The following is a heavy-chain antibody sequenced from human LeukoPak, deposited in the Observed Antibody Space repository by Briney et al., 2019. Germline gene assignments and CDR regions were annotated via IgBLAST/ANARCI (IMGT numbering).Heavy chain of an antibody. CDR2: IIPFFGSS. D-gene: IGHD5-12*01. J-gene: IGHJ4*02. V-gene: IGHV1-69*05. CDR3: ARPDYSGFDWGFDF. CDR1: GGTFNTFA. Sequence: ASVKVSCKASGGTFNTFAISWVRQAPGQGLEWMGGIIPFFGSSNYAQKFQDRLTITTDKSTTTAYMELNSLTSEDTAVYYCARPDYSGFDWGFDFWGQGTLVTVSS.